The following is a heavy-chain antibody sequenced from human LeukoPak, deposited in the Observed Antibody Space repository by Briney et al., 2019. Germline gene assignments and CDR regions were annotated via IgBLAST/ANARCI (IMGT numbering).Heavy chain of an antibody. CDR3: ARDTGGGWNVD. CDR2: IYYSGST. J-gene: IGHJ4*02. CDR1: GGSVSSGSYY. D-gene: IGHD1-1*01. V-gene: IGHV4-61*01. Sequence: PSETLSLTRTVSGGSVSSGSYYWSWIRQPPGKGLEWIGYIYYSGSTNYNPSLKSRVTISVDTSKNQFSLKLSPMTAADTAVYYCARDTGGGWNVDWGQGTLVTVSS.